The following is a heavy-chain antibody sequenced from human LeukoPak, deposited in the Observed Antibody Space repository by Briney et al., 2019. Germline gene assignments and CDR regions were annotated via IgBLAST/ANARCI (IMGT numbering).Heavy chain of an antibody. V-gene: IGHV3-33*01. D-gene: IGHD4-17*01. CDR1: GFTFSSYG. Sequence: PGRSLRLSCAASGFTFSSYGMHWVRQAPGKGLEWVAVIWYDGSNKYYADSVKGRFTISRDNSKNTLYLQMSSLRAEDTAVYYCARDRNGNYGRWGFDYWGQGTLVTVSS. CDR2: IWYDGSNK. J-gene: IGHJ4*02. CDR3: ARDRNGNYGRWGFDY.